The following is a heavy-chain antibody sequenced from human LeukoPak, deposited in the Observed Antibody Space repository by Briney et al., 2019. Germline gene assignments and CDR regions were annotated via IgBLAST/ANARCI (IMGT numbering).Heavy chain of an antibody. D-gene: IGHD3-22*01. V-gene: IGHV3-49*03. CDR2: FRSKDYGGTT. J-gene: IGHJ4*02. Sequence: GGSLRLSCTASGFTFGDYAMSWFRQAPGEGLEWVGFFRSKDYGGTTGYAASVKGRFTISRDDSRSIAYLQMNRLKTEGTAVYYCTRDSPSITMIVVAPYWGQGTLVTVSS. CDR3: TRDSPSITMIVVAPY. CDR1: GFTFGDYA.